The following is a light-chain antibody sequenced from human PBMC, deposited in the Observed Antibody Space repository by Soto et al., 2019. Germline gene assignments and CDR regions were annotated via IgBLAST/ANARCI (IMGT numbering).Light chain of an antibody. CDR1: QDISTW. CDR2: LAS. J-gene: IGKJ3*01. CDR3: QQADSFPFT. Sequence: DIQMTQSPSSVSASVGDRVTITCRASQDISTWLAWYQKKPGKAPNLLIYLASTLQSGVPSRFSASGSGTKFTLTISSLQAEDSATYYCQQADSFPFTFGPGTTVEI. V-gene: IGKV1-12*01.